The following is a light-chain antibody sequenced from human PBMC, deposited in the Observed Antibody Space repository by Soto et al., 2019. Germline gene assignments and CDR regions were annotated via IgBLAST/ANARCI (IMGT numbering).Light chain of an antibody. Sequence: EIELTQSPGTLSLSPGERATLSCRASQSVRSYLAWYQQKPGQAPRLLIYGASNRATGIPDRFSGSGSGTDFTLTISRLEPEDFAVYHCQHYDSSPFTFGQGTKLEIK. CDR3: QHYDSSPFT. V-gene: IGKV3-20*01. CDR2: GAS. CDR1: QSVRSY. J-gene: IGKJ2*01.